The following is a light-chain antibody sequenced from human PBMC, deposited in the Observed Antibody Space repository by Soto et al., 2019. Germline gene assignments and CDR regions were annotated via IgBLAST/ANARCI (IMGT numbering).Light chain of an antibody. J-gene: IGKJ4*01. CDR2: AAS. CDR1: QGLVSW. V-gene: IGKV1-12*01. CDR3: QQTSSFPLT. Sequence: DIQVTQSPSSVSASVGDRVTITCRASQGLVSWLAWYQQKPGKAPKLLIYAASSFQSGVPSRFSGSGSGTDFTLTISSPQPEDFATYYCQQTSSFPLTFGGGPKVEIK.